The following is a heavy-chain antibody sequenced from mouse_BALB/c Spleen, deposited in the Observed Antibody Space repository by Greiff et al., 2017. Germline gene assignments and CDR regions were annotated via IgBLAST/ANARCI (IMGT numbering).Heavy chain of an antibody. CDR2: ISSGGST. V-gene: IGHV5-6-5*01. Sequence: EVKLVESGGGLVKPGGSLKLSCAASGFTFSSYAMSWVRQTPEKRLEWVASISSGGSTYYPDSVKGRFTISRDNARNILYLQMSSLRSEDTAMYYCARGGDYYDYDDWFAYWGQGTLVTVSA. J-gene: IGHJ3*01. D-gene: IGHD2-4*01. CDR1: GFTFSSYA. CDR3: ARGGDYYDYDDWFAY.